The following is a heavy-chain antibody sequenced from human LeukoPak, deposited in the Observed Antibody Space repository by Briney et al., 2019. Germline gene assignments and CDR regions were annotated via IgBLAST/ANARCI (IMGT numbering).Heavy chain of an antibody. Sequence: SETLSLTCTVSGGSISSYYWSWIRQPPGKGLEWIGNIFYSGSTYYNPSLKSRVTLSVDTSQNQFSLRLTSVTAADTAVYFCARLGSGYPTPDYWGQGTPVTVSS. CDR1: GGSISSYY. J-gene: IGHJ4*02. CDR2: IFYSGST. CDR3: ARLGSGYPTPDY. V-gene: IGHV4-59*04. D-gene: IGHD6-19*01.